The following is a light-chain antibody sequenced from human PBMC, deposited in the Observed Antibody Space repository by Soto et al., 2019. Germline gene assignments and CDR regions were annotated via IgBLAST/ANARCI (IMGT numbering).Light chain of an antibody. CDR2: GTS. V-gene: IGKV3D-20*02. J-gene: IGKJ5*01. CDR1: QSVPSTY. Sequence: VLSQSPGRLSLSPGERATLSCRASQSVPSTYFAWYQQKSGQPPRLLISGTSNRATGIPDRFSGSGSGRDFTLTISRLEPEDFAVYYCQQRSNFSITFGQGTRLEIK. CDR3: QQRSNFSIT.